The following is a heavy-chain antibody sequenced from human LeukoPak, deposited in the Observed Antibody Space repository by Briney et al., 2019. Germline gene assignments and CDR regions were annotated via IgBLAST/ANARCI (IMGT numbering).Heavy chain of an antibody. V-gene: IGHV3-7*04. CDR3: ARDGGGWTYFDY. J-gene: IGHJ4*02. Sequence: PGGSLRLSCAASGFTFSNFWMAWVRQAPGKGLEWVANIKQDGSEKYYVDSVKGRFTISRDNAKNSVSLQMNSLRAEDTAVYYCARDGGGWTYFDYWGQGTLVTVSS. D-gene: IGHD6-19*01. CDR2: IKQDGSEK. CDR1: GFTFSNFW.